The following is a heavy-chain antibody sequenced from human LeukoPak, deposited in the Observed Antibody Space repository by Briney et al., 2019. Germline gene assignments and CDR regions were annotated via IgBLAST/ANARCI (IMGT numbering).Heavy chain of an antibody. Sequence: GGSLRLSCAVSGFTFSRSSMNWVRQAPGKGLEWVSSITTSSSYIYYTDSVKGRFTISRDNAKNSLYLQMNSLRGEDTAVYYCATGGVHYYDTSADYWGQGTLVTVSS. D-gene: IGHD3-22*01. J-gene: IGHJ4*02. V-gene: IGHV3-21*01. CDR1: GFTFSRSS. CDR3: ATGGVHYYDTSADY. CDR2: ITTSSSYI.